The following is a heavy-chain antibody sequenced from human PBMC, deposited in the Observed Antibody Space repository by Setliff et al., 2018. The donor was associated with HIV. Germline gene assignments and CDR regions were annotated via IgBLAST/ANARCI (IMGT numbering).Heavy chain of an antibody. J-gene: IGHJ1*01. CDR1: GYIFTSYG. CDR2: ISAYNGNT. CDR3: ARDPSSGIYYDSSCQYFQN. V-gene: IGHV1-18*01. Sequence: ASVKVSCKASGYIFTSYGISWVRQDPGQGLEWMGWISAYNGNTNYAQKFQGRVSMTIDTSTSKADMGLRSLRPDDTAVYFCARDPSSGIYYDSSCQYFQNWGQGTLVTVSS. D-gene: IGHD3-22*01.